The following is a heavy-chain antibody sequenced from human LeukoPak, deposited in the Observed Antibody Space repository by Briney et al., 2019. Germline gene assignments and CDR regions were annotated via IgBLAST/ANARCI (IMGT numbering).Heavy chain of an antibody. Sequence: GGSLSLSCPASGFTLDDYAMHWVRQAPGKGLEWVSGISWNSDNKNYACSVKGRFTISRDNSKNTLYLQMNSLRAEDTAVYYCAKDLGDYDFWTGPTHGMDVWGQGTTVTVSS. J-gene: IGHJ6*02. CDR3: AKDLGDYDFWTGPTHGMDV. D-gene: IGHD3-3*01. CDR2: ISWNSDNK. V-gene: IGHV3-9*01. CDR1: GFTLDDYA.